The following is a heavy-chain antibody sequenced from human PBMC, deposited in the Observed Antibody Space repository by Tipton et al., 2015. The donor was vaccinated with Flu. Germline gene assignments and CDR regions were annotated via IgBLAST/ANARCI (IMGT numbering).Heavy chain of an antibody. D-gene: IGHD2/OR15-2a*01. CDR1: GGSISSSSYY. J-gene: IGHJ5*02. Sequence: TLSLTCTVSGGSISSSSYYWGWIRQPPGKGLEWIGSIYYSGSTYYNPSLKSRVTISVDTFKNQFSLKLSSVTAADTAVYYCARVATLDVPFDPWGQGTLVTVSS. CDR3: ARVATLDVPFDP. CDR2: IYYSGST. V-gene: IGHV4-39*07.